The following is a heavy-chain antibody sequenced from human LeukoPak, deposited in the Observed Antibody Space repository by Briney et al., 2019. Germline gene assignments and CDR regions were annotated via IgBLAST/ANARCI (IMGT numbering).Heavy chain of an antibody. CDR2: INPNSGGT. J-gene: IGHJ6*02. CDR3: ARGKRLVPYYYYYGMDV. CDR1: GYTSTGYY. D-gene: IGHD6-19*01. V-gene: IGHV1-2*02. Sequence: GASVKVSCKASGYTSTGYYMHWVRQAPGQGLEWMGWINPNSGGTNYAQKSQGRVTMTRDTSISTAYMELSRLRSDDTAVYYCARGKRLVPYYYYYGMDVWGQGTTVTVSS.